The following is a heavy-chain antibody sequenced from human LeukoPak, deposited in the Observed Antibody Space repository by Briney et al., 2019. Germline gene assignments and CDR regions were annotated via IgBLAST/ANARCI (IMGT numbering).Heavy chain of an antibody. CDR3: ARAPVVAATMEYYYYYMDV. D-gene: IGHD2-15*01. CDR2: ISAYNGNT. CDR1: GYTFTSYG. J-gene: IGHJ6*03. Sequence: GASVKVSCKASGYTFTSYGISWVRQAPGQGLEWMGWISAYNGNTNYAQKLQGRVTMTTDTSTSTAYMELSSLRSEDTAVYYCARAPVVAATMEYYYYYMDVWGKGTTVTVSS. V-gene: IGHV1-18*01.